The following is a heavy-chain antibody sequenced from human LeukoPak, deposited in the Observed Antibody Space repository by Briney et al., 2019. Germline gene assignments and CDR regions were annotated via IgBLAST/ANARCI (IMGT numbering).Heavy chain of an antibody. D-gene: IGHD2-2*01. J-gene: IGHJ4*02. CDR3: AREFSDIVVVPAAYYFDY. V-gene: IGHV3-23*01. CDR1: GFTFSSYA. Sequence: GGSLRLSCAASGFTFSSYAMSWVRQPPGKGLEWVSGISGSGDNTYYADSVKGRFTISRDNAKNSLYLQMNSLRAEDTAVYYCAREFSDIVVVPAAYYFDYWGQGTLVTVSS. CDR2: ISGSGDNT.